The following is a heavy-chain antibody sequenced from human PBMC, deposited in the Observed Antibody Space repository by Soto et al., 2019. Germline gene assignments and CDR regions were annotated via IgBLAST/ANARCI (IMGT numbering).Heavy chain of an antibody. CDR1: GYTFSRYY. V-gene: IGHV1-46*01. CDR2: INPSGGST. D-gene: IGHD6-19*01. J-gene: IGHJ3*02. CDR3: AREVAVAEYAFDI. Sequence: ASVKVSCKASGYTFSRYYMHWVRQAPGQGLEWMGIINPSGGSTSYAQKFQGRVTMTRDTSTSTVYMELSSLRSEDTAVYYCAREVAVAEYAFDIWGQGTMVTVSS.